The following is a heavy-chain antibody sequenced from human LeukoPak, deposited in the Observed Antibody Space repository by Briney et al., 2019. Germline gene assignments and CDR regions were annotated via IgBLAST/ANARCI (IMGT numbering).Heavy chain of an antibody. D-gene: IGHD2-15*01. CDR1: GFTFSSYG. Sequence: GGSLRLSCAASGFTFSSYGMHWVRQAPGKGLEWVAFIRYDGSNKYYADSVKGRFTISRDNSKNTLYLQMNSLRAEDTAVYYCAKDDCSGGSCYPTLAGDYWGQGTLVTVSS. CDR2: IRYDGSNK. CDR3: AKDDCSGGSCYPTLAGDY. V-gene: IGHV3-30*02. J-gene: IGHJ4*02.